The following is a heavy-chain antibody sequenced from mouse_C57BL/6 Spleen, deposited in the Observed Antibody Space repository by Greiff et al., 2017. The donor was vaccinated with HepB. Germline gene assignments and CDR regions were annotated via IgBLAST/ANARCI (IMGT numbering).Heavy chain of an antibody. J-gene: IGHJ4*01. V-gene: IGHV1-26*01. CDR1: GYTFTDYY. Sequence: EVQLQQSGPELVKPGASVKISCKASGYTFTDYYMNWVKQSHGKSLEWIGDINPNNGGTSYNQKFKGKATLTVDKSSSTAYMELRSLTSEDSAVYYCARSRGLQDAMDYWGQGTSVTVSS. CDR3: ARSRGLQDAMDY. D-gene: IGHD3-1*01. CDR2: INPNNGGT.